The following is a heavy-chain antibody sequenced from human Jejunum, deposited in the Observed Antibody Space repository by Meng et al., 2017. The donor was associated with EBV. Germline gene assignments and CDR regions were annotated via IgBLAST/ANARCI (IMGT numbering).Heavy chain of an antibody. V-gene: IGHV4-39*01. CDR1: GGSISSSIYC. CDR2: ICFSDYT. CDR3: AMGPDYAKSGY. J-gene: IGHJ4*02. D-gene: IGHD4-17*01. Sequence: QRRGSGPGLVKPSETLSLTCTGSGGSISSSIYCWGWIRQPPGKGLEWIGSICFSDYTYHNPSLKSRVTISADTSKNQFSLSLTSVTAADTAVYYCAMGPDYAKSGYWGQGTLVTVSS.